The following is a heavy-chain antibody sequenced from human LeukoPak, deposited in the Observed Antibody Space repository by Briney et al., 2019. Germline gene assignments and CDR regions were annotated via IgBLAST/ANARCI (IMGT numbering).Heavy chain of an antibody. Sequence: ASVKVSCKASGYTYTSYAMHWVRQAPGQRLEWVVGSNAGNGNTKNSQKFQGRAIITRDTSASTAYKELSSLRSEDTAVYYCARAIYCSSTSCYYLPYYYGMDVWGKGTTVTVSS. CDR3: ARAIYCSSTSCYYLPYYYGMDV. D-gene: IGHD2-2*01. V-gene: IGHV1-3*01. CDR2: SNAGNGNT. J-gene: IGHJ6*04. CDR1: GYTYTSYA.